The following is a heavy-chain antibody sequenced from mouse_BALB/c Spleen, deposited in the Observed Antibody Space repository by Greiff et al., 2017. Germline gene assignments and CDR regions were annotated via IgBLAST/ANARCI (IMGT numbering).Heavy chain of an antibody. CDR2: ISSGGSYT. V-gene: IGHV5-6*02. D-gene: IGHD2-4*01. CDR1: GFTFSSYG. J-gene: IGHJ3*01. CDR3: ARRGYDYDGLWFAY. Sequence: EVKLMESGGDLVKPGGSLKLSCAASGFTFSSYGMSWVRQTPDKRLEWVATISSGGSYTYYPDSVKGRFTISRDNAKNTLYLQMSSLKSEDTAMYYCARRGYDYDGLWFAYWGQGTLVTVSA.